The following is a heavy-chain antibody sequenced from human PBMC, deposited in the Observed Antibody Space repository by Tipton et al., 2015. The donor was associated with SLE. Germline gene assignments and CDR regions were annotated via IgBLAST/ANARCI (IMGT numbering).Heavy chain of an antibody. CDR1: GFSLGDYP. J-gene: IGHJ5*02. D-gene: IGHD2-15*01. CDR3: AREMGGGSP. Sequence: LRLSCAVSGFSLGDYPMNWVRQAPGKGLEWISYISSSGTTSYYADSVKGRFTISRDQVKKSLYLQMNSLRAEDTAVYYCAREMGGGSPWGQGTLVTVSS. V-gene: IGHV3-11*04. CDR2: ISSSGTTS.